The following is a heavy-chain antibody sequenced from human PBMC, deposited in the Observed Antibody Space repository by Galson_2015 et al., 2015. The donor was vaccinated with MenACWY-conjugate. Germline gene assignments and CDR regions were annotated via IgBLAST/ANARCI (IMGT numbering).Heavy chain of an antibody. CDR1: GGSINSDGYW. V-gene: IGHV4-39*01. CDR2: IHYSGTT. Sequence: LSLTCTVSGGSINSDGYWWGWIRQPPGRGLEWIGSIHYSGTTHYNPSLKSRVTISVDTSKNQFSLKLSSVSAADTAVYYCARLPRGITMIVEGSWGQGILVTVSS. D-gene: IGHD3-22*01. CDR3: ARLPRGITMIVEGS. J-gene: IGHJ5*02.